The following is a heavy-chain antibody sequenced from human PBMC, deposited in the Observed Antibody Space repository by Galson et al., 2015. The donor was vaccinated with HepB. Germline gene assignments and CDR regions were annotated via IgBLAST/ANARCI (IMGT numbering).Heavy chain of an antibody. CDR3: AREAVSCSSTGCYVEY. D-gene: IGHD2-2*01. CDR1: GSTFSDSY. J-gene: IGHJ4*02. Sequence: SLRLSCAVSGSTFSDSYMNWIRQAPGKGLEWVSYISSTAYSIYYADSVKGRFTISRDNAKNSLYLQMNSLGADDTAVYYCAREAVSCSSTGCYVEYWGQGTLVTVSS. V-gene: IGHV3-11*01. CDR2: ISSTAYSI.